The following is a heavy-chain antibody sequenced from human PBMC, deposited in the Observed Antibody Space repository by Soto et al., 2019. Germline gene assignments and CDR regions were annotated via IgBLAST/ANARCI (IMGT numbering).Heavy chain of an antibody. CDR2: INPSGGST. CDR3: ARDRREMTANTYNWFDP. CDR1: GYTFTNYY. Sequence: ASVKVSCKASGYTFTNYYMHWVRQAPGQGLEWMGIINPSGGSTSYAQKFQGRVTMTSDTSTSTVYMELSSLRSEDTAVYYCARDRREMTANTYNWFDPWGQGTQVTVSS. D-gene: IGHD2-21*02. V-gene: IGHV1-46*01. J-gene: IGHJ5*02.